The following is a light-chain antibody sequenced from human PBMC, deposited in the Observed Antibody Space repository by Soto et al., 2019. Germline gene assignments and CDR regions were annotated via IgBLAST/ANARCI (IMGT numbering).Light chain of an antibody. CDR3: QQYIKWPIT. Sequence: EIVMTQSPVTRSGSPGERATLSCRASQSVSSNLAWYQQKPGQAPRLLISDASTRATGIPARFSGSGSGTEFTLTVSSLQSEDFAVYYCQQYIKWPITFGQGTRLEIK. CDR1: QSVSSN. V-gene: IGKV3-15*01. J-gene: IGKJ5*01. CDR2: DAS.